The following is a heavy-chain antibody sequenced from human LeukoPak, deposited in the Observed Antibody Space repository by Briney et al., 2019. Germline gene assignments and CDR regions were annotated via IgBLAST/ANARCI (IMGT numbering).Heavy chain of an antibody. V-gene: IGHV4-30-4*01. CDR3: AGSYPSSTSCYDY. CDR2: IFYSGST. J-gene: IGHJ4*02. Sequence: SQTLSLTYTVSGGSISSGDYYWSWIRQPPGKGLEWIGYIFYSGSTYCNVSLKSRLTMSVDTSKNQFSLKLSSVTAADTAVYYCAGSYPSSTSCYDYWGQGTLVTVSS. CDR1: GGSISSGDYY. D-gene: IGHD2-2*01.